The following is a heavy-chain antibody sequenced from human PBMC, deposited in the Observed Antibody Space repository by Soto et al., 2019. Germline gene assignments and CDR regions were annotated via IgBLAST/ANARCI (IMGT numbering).Heavy chain of an antibody. CDR1: GGSISSGDYY. Sequence: SETLSLTCTVSGGSISSGDYYWSWIRQPPGKGLEWIGYIYYSGSTYYNPSLKSRVTISVDTSKNQFSLKLSSVTAADTAVYYCARAAVPILQKFDPWGQGTLVTVSS. D-gene: IGHD1-1*01. CDR2: IYYSGST. CDR3: ARAAVPILQKFDP. V-gene: IGHV4-30-4*01. J-gene: IGHJ5*02.